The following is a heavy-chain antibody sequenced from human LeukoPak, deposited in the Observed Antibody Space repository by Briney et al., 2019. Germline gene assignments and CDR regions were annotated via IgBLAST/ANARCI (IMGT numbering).Heavy chain of an antibody. V-gene: IGHV4-39*07. CDR1: GDSISSNNRY. Sequence: SETLSLTCTVSGDSISSNNRYWGWIRQPPGKGLEWIGSFYFGVSNYYSPSLRSRVIISLDTSKNQFSLALNFVTAADTAMYYCASSHSATWYDDWGQGALVTVS. D-gene: IGHD6-13*01. J-gene: IGHJ4*02. CDR2: FYFGVSN. CDR3: ASSHSATWYDD.